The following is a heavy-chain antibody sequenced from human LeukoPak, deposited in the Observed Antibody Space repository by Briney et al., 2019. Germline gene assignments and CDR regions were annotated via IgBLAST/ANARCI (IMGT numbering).Heavy chain of an antibody. CDR3: AREGKAPFDP. V-gene: IGHV4-34*01. Sequence: SETPSLTCAVYGGSFSGYYWSWIRQPPGKGLEWIGEINHSGSTNYNPSLKSRVTISVDTSKNQFSLKLSSVTAADTAVYYCAREGKAPFDPWGQGTLVTVSS. CDR1: GGSFSGYY. D-gene: IGHD4-23*01. J-gene: IGHJ5*02. CDR2: INHSGST.